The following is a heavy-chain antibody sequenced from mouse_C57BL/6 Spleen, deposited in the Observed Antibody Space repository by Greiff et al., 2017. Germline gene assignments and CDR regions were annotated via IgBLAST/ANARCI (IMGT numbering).Heavy chain of an antibody. D-gene: IGHD4-1*01. Sequence: VQLQESGPELVKPGASVKLSCKASGYTFTSYDINWVKQRPGQGLEWIGWIYPRDGSTKYNEKFKGKATLTVDTSSSTAYMELHSLTSGDSAVYFCARGESGAYWGQGTLVTVSA. V-gene: IGHV1-85*01. J-gene: IGHJ3*01. CDR2: IYPRDGST. CDR1: GYTFTSYD. CDR3: ARGESGAY.